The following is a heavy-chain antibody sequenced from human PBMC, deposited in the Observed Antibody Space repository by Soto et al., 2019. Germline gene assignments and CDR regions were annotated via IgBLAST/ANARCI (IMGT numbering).Heavy chain of an antibody. J-gene: IGHJ4*02. Sequence: GGSLRLSCAASGFTFSSYGMHWVRQAPGKGLEWVAVISYDGSNKYYADSVKGRFTISRDNSKNTLYLQMNSLRAEDTAVYYCAKDIKFRVQLWVLDYWGQGTLVTVSS. CDR3: AKDIKFRVQLWVLDY. D-gene: IGHD5-18*01. CDR2: ISYDGSNK. V-gene: IGHV3-30*18. CDR1: GFTFSSYG.